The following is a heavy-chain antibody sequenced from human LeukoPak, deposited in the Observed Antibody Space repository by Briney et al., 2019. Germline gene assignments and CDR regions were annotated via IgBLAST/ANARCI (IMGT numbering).Heavy chain of an antibody. CDR2: ISSSSSTI. CDR3: ARSQSSGSYFFDY. V-gene: IGHV3-48*04. J-gene: IGHJ4*02. D-gene: IGHD1-26*01. CDR1: GFTFSSYS. Sequence: PGVSLRLSCAASGFTFSSYSMNWVRQAPGKGLEWVSYISSSSSTIYYADSVKGRFTISRDNAKNSLYLQMNSLRAEDTAVYYCARSQSSGSYFFDYWGQGTLVTVSS.